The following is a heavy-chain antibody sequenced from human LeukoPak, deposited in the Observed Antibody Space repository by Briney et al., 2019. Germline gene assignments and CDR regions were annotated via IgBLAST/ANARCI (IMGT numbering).Heavy chain of an antibody. CDR1: GYTFTTYG. CDR2: INTNTGNP. CDR3: ARGGSGSRRLGSDC. J-gene: IGHJ4*02. Sequence: ASVKVSCKASGYTFTTYGMNWVRQAPGQGLERMGWINTNTGNPTYAQGFTGRFVFSLDTSVSTAYLQISSLKAEDTAVYYCARGGSGSRRLGSDCWGQGTLVTVSS. V-gene: IGHV7-4-1*02. D-gene: IGHD3-10*01.